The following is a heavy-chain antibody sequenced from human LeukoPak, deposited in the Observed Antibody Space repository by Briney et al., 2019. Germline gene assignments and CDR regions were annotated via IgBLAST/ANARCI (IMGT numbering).Heavy chain of an antibody. Sequence: GASVKVSCKASGYTFTSYYMHWVLQAPGQGLEWMGIINPSGGSTSYAQKFQGKVTMTRDTSTSTVYMELSSLRSEDTAVYYCARPRDHITMGDAFDIWGQGTMVTVSS. CDR3: ARPRDHITMGDAFDI. D-gene: IGHD3-10*01. CDR2: INPSGGST. CDR1: GYTFTSYY. J-gene: IGHJ3*02. V-gene: IGHV1-46*01.